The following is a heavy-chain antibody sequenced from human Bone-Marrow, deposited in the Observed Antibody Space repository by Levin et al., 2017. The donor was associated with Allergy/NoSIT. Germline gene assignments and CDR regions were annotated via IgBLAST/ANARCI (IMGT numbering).Heavy chain of an antibody. D-gene: IGHD2-15*01. CDR3: VKALGSGWLYYFDP. V-gene: IGHV3-30*18. J-gene: IGHJ4*02. Sequence: GGSLRLSCAASGFTFSTYSMHWVRQAPGKGLEWVAVISYDGINEYYADSVKGRFTISRDNSKNTLYLQMNSLRNEDTAVYYCVKALGSGWLYYFDPWGQGTLVAVSS. CDR2: ISYDGINE. CDR1: GFTFSTYS.